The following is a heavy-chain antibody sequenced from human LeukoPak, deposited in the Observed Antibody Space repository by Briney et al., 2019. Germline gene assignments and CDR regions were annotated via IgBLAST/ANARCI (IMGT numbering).Heavy chain of an antibody. J-gene: IGHJ4*02. CDR1: GFPFSNNW. Sequence: PGGSLRLSCAASGFPFSNNWMSWVPQAPGKGLEWVANINQDGSEKNYVDSVKGRSTISRDNAKNSLFLQMNSLRAEDTAVYYCAKQWGYSYGYYFEDWGQGTLVTVSS. V-gene: IGHV3-7*01. CDR2: INQDGSEK. D-gene: IGHD5-18*01. CDR3: AKQWGYSYGYYFED.